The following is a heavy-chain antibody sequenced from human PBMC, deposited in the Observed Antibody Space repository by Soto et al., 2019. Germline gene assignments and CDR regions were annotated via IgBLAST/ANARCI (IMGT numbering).Heavy chain of an antibody. Sequence: QVQLVESGGGVVQPGRSLRLSCAASGFIFSNYGMHWVRQAPGKGLEWVAVIWYDGSHESYADSVKGRFTISRDNSKKTLFLQINHLRAEDTALYYCARDRYSYESRAYQRVNWYFDLWARGTLSTVSS. CDR1: GFIFSNYG. V-gene: IGHV3-33*01. D-gene: IGHD3-22*01. J-gene: IGHJ2*01. CDR2: IWYDGSHE. CDR3: ARDRYSYESRAYQRVNWYFDL.